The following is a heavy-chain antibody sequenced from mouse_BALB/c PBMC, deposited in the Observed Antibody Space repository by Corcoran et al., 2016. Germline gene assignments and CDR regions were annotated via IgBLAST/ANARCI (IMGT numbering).Heavy chain of an antibody. CDR3: AREPYAMDY. Sequence: QIQLVQSGPELKKTGETVKISCKASGYTFTNYGMNWVKQAPGKGLKWMGWINTYTGEPTYADDFKGRFAFSLETSASTAYLQINTLKIEDTATYFCAREPYAMDYWGQGSSVSVSS. V-gene: IGHV9-3-1*01. J-gene: IGHJ4*01. CDR1: GYTFTNYG. CDR2: INTYTGEP.